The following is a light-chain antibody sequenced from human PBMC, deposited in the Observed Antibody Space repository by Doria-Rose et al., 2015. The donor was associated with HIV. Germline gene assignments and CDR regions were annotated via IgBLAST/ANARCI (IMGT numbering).Light chain of an antibody. V-gene: IGKV3-20*01. J-gene: IGKJ1*01. CDR1: QSFSSTY. Sequence: TQSPGTLSLSPGERATLSCRASQSFSSTYLAWYQQKPGQAPSLLIYDGSTRATGIPDRFSASGSGTDFTPTINRPEPEDFALYYCHQYGTSWTFGQGTKAEI. CDR2: DGS. CDR3: HQYGTSWT.